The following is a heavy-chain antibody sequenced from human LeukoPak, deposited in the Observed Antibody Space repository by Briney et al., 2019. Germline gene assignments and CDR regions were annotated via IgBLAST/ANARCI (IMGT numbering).Heavy chain of an antibody. J-gene: IGHJ4*02. V-gene: IGHV4-4*07. CDR1: GGSISNYY. D-gene: IGHD2-21*02. CDR2: ISASGNT. CDR3: ARQGVATATDY. Sequence: SETLSLTCTVSGGSISNYYWSWIRQPAGKGLEWIGRISASGNTNYNPSRKSRVTMSVDTSMNLFALRLSSVTAADTAVYYCARQGVATATDYWGQGTLVTVSS.